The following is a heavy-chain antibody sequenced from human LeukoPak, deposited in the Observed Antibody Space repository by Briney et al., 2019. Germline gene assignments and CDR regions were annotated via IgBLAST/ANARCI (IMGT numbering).Heavy chain of an antibody. CDR2: IYSGGST. D-gene: IGHD6-6*01. J-gene: IGHJ5*02. CDR3: ARDRQPVRLGFDP. V-gene: IGHV3-53*01. Sequence: GGSLRLSCVASGFIVSSNYMTRVRQAPGKGLEWVSVIYSGGSTDYAESVKGRFTISRDNSKNTVYLQMNNLRVKDTAVYYCARDRQPVRLGFDPWGQGTLVTVSS. CDR1: GFIVSSNY.